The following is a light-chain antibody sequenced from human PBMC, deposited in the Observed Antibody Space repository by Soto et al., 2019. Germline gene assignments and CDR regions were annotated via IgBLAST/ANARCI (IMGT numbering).Light chain of an antibody. CDR2: EVN. Sequence: QSALTQPRSVSGSPGQSVTISCTGTRSDVGAHNHVSWYQQHPGKAPKLIIYEVNERPSGVPDRFSGSKSGNTASLTISGLQAEDEADYHCCSNGGGFYVFGSGTKVTVL. J-gene: IGLJ1*01. CDR3: CSNGGGFYV. V-gene: IGLV2-11*01. CDR1: RSDVGAHNH.